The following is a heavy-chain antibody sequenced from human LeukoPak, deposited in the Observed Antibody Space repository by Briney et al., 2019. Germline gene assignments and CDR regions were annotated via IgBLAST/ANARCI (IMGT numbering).Heavy chain of an antibody. J-gene: IGHJ3*02. CDR3: AKLGRVPDAFDI. CDR2: ISSSSSYI. D-gene: IGHD3-16*01. Sequence: KSGGSLRLSCAASGFTFSSYSMNWVRQAPGKGLEWVSSISSSSSYIYYADSVKGRFTISRDNAKNSLYLQMNSLRAEDTALYYCAKLGRVPDAFDIWGQGTMVTVSS. CDR1: GFTFSSYS. V-gene: IGHV3-21*04.